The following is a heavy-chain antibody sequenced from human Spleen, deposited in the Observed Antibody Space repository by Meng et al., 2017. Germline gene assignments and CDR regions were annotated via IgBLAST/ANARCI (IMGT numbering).Heavy chain of an antibody. CDR3: ARDSSGYNYFDY. Sequence: GESLKISCAASGFTFSSYAMSWVRQAPGKGLEWVSAISGSGGSTYYADSVKGQFTISRDNSENTLYLQMNSLRAEDTAVYYCARDSSGYNYFDYWGQGTLVTVSS. V-gene: IGHV3-23*01. CDR1: GFTFSSYA. CDR2: ISGSGGST. D-gene: IGHD3-22*01. J-gene: IGHJ4*02.